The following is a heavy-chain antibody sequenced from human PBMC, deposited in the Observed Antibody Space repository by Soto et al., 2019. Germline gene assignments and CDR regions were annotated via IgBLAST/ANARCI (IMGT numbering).Heavy chain of an antibody. CDR2: ISYDGSNK. J-gene: IGHJ4*02. CDR3: AKDRGFAYCSGGSCYSGACDY. D-gene: IGHD2-15*01. V-gene: IGHV3-30*18. CDR1: GFTFSSYG. Sequence: SGFTFSSYGMHWVRQAPGKGLEWVAVISYDGSNKYYTDSVKGRFTISRDNSKNTLYLQMNSLRAEDTAVYYCAKDRGFAYCSGGSCYSGACDYWGQGTLVTSPQ.